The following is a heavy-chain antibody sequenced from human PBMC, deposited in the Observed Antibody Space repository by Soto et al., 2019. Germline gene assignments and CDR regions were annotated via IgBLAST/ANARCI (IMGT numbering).Heavy chain of an antibody. CDR1: GGTFSSYA. Sequence: QVQLVQSGAEVKKPGSSVKVSCKASGGTFSSYAISWVRQAPGQGLEWMGGIIPIFGTANYAQKFQGRVTITADESTSTPYVELSSLRSEHTAESYCARGTVAPHVPDSSRWYRSETSRIPPHEVWGQGTLVTVSS. D-gene: IGHD6-13*01. CDR3: ARGTVAPHVPDSSRWYRSETSRIPPHEV. J-gene: IGHJ4*02. CDR2: IIPIFGTA. V-gene: IGHV1-69*12.